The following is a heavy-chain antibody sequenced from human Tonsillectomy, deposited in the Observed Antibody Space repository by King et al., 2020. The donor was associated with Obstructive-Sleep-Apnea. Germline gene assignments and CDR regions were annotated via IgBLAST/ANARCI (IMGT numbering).Heavy chain of an antibody. Sequence: VQLQESGPGLVKPSETLSLTCTVSGGSISSYYWSWIRQPPGKGLEWIGYTYYSGSTNYNPSLNSRVTITVDTSKNQSSLKLSSVTAADTAVYYCARTLSIAAAGTGWYFDLWGRGTLVTVSS. D-gene: IGHD6-13*01. CDR3: ARTLSIAAAGTGWYFDL. V-gene: IGHV4-59*01. CDR1: GGSISSYY. CDR2: TYYSGST. J-gene: IGHJ2*01.